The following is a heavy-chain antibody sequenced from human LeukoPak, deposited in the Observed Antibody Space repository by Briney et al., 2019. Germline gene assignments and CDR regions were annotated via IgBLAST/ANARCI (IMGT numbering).Heavy chain of an antibody. Sequence: GGSLRLSCAASGFTFSSYSMNWVRQAPGKGLEWVSSISSSSSYIYYADSVKGRFTISRDNAKNSLFLQMNSLRAEDTAVYYCARDRDYYDSSGYGHWGQGTLVTVSS. D-gene: IGHD3-22*01. CDR2: ISSSSSYI. CDR3: ARDRDYYDSSGYGH. CDR1: GFTFSSYS. J-gene: IGHJ4*02. V-gene: IGHV3-21*01.